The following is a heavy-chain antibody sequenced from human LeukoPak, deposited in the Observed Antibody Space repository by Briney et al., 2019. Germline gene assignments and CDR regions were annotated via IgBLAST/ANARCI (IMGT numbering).Heavy chain of an antibody. V-gene: IGHV3-48*02. CDR2: ISSSGSII. Sequence: GGSLRLSCTASGFTFSSYSMNWVRQAPGKGLEWVSYISSSGSIINYADSVKGRFTISRDNAKNSLYLQMNSLRNEDTAVFYCARMGNPLYCSGGTCYPRWFDSWGQGTLVTVSS. J-gene: IGHJ5*01. CDR1: GFTFSSYS. D-gene: IGHD2-15*01. CDR3: ARMGNPLYCSGGTCYPRWFDS.